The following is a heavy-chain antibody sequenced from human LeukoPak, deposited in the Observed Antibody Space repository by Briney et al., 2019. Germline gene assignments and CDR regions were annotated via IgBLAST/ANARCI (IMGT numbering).Heavy chain of an antibody. CDR1: GYTFTSYG. V-gene: IGHV1-18*01. CDR3: ARVFTYYDILTGTTPVPYYFDY. CDR2: ISAYNGNT. Sequence: ASVKVSCKASGYTFTSYGISWVRQAPGQGLEWMGWISAYNGNTNYAQKLQGRVTMTTDRSTSTAYMELRSLRSDDTAVYYCARVFTYYDILTGTTPVPYYFDYWGQGTLVTVSS. J-gene: IGHJ4*02. D-gene: IGHD3-9*01.